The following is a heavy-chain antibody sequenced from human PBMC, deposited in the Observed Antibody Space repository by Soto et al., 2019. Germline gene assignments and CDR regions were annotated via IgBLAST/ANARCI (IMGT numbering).Heavy chain of an antibody. Sequence: QVQLVQSGAEVKKPGASVKVSCKASGYTFTGYYMHWVRQAPGQGLELMGWINPNCGGTNYANKFQGRVTMTSDKSISPAYMEVSRLRSDDKSVYYVARTSGATSWYYYYDGMDVCGQGTTVTVSS. J-gene: IGHJ6*02. CDR3: ARTSGATSWYYYYDGMDV. CDR2: INPNCGGT. V-gene: IGHV1-2*02. CDR1: GYTFTGYY. D-gene: IGHD1-26*01.